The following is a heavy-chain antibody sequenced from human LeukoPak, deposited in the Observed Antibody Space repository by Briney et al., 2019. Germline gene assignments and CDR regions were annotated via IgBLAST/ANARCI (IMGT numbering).Heavy chain of an antibody. CDR3: ARDPDSDNAWGWFDS. CDR2: ISSSSSYI. J-gene: IGHJ5*01. V-gene: IGHV3-21*01. D-gene: IGHD3-16*01. Sequence: GGSLRLSCAASGFTFSSYSMNWVRQAPGKGLEWVSSISSSSSYIYYADSVKGRFTISRDNAKNSLYLQMNSLRAEDTAVYYCARDPDSDNAWGWFDSWGQGTVVTVSS. CDR1: GFTFSSYS.